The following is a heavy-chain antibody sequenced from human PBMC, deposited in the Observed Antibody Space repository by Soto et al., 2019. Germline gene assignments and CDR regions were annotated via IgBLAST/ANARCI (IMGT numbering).Heavy chain of an antibody. Sequence: SETLSLTCSVAGGSISSSGYYWGWIRPPPGKGLEWIGNIHYRGNTPYNPSLKSRVTISVDTSKKQFALHLSSVTAAETAVYFCARGGSYPDYYFDSWGPGTRVTVSS. D-gene: IGHD1-26*01. CDR2: IHYRGNT. V-gene: IGHV4-39*01. CDR1: GGSISSSGYY. J-gene: IGHJ4*02. CDR3: ARGGSYPDYYFDS.